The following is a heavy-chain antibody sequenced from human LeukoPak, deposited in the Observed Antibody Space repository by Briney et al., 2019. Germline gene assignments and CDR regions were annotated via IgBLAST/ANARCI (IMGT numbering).Heavy chain of an antibody. CDR3: ARQDHGPDY. Sequence: QPGRSLRLSCAASGFTFSSYAIHWVRQAPGKGLEWLANINKDGSEKNYVDSVKGRFTISRDNAKNSLYLQMNYLRPEDTAVYYCARQDHGPDYWGQGTLVTVSS. CDR2: INKDGSEK. CDR1: GFTFSSYA. D-gene: IGHD1-14*01. V-gene: IGHV3-7*01. J-gene: IGHJ4*02.